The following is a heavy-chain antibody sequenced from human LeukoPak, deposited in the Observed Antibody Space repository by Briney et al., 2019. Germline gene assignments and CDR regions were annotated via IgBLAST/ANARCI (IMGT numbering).Heavy chain of an antibody. Sequence: SETLFLTCTVSGDSINSDYWNWIRQPPGKGLEWIGFIYYSGSTNYNPSLKSRVTISVDTSRNQFSLKLNSVTAADTAVYYCARPMKLAAKGDAFDIWGQGTMVTVSS. CDR3: ARPMKLAAKGDAFDI. V-gene: IGHV4-59*08. D-gene: IGHD2-15*01. CDR1: GDSINSDY. CDR2: IYYSGST. J-gene: IGHJ3*02.